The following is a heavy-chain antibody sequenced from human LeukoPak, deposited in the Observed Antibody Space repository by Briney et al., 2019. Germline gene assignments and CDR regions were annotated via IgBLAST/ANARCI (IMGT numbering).Heavy chain of an antibody. D-gene: IGHD3-22*01. CDR1: GFTFSNYA. CDR3: ARDWGEYYDSSGYPSLVDY. J-gene: IGHJ4*02. CDR2: ISGSGGST. V-gene: IGHV3-23*01. Sequence: GGSLRLSCAPSGFTFSNYAMSWVRQAPGKGLEWVSIISGSGGSTIYADSVKGRFTISRDNSKNTLYLQMNSLRAEDTAIYYCARDWGEYYDSSGYPSLVDYWGQGTLVTVSS.